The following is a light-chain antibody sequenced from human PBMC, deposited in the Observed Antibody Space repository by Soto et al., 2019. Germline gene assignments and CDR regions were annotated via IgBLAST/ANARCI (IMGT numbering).Light chain of an antibody. CDR1: QSIGRF. Sequence: DIQITQSPSSRSASVGDRVTITCRASQSIGRFLAWYRHPPGKAPKLLIYDASALASGVRSLFICTGAGTECTRTISSLQSEDVAVAYCQQYNNWTRTFGQGTKVDIK. CDR3: QQYNNWTRT. J-gene: IGKJ1*01. CDR2: DAS. V-gene: IGKV1-5*01.